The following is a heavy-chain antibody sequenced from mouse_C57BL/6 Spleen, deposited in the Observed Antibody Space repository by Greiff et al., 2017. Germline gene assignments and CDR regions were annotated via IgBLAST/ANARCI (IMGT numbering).Heavy chain of an antibody. Sequence: LQQSGAELVRPGSSVKLSCKDSYFAFMASAMHWVKQRPGHGLEWIGSFTLDSDATEYSENFKGKATLTANTSSSTAYMDLSSLTSEDSAVYYCARSRNSNYRAMDYWGQGTSVTVSS. CDR2: FTLDSDAT. V-gene: IGHV1-49*01. CDR1: YFAFMASA. CDR3: ARSRNSNYRAMDY. J-gene: IGHJ4*01. D-gene: IGHD2-5*01.